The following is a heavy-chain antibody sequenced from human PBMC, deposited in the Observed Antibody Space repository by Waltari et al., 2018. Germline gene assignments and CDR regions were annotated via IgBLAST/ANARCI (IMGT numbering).Heavy chain of an antibody. CDR3: ARRVNDFYYMDV. J-gene: IGHJ6*03. CDR1: GFDFSTFP. V-gene: IGHV3-23*03. D-gene: IGHD1-1*01. Sequence: EVQLLESGGGLVQPGGSLRLSCAASGFDFSTFPMAWVRQAPGGGPELVSVIYSDCDTYYPDSVKGRFTTSRDDAKATLYLQMNSLGPDDTAVYKCARRVNDFYYMDVWGKGTTVTVSS. CDR2: IYSDCDT.